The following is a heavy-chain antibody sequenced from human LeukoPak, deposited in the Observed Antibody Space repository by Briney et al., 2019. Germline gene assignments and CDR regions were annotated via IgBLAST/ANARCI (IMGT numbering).Heavy chain of an antibody. CDR3: TRHGGRDYYDSSEDAFDI. V-gene: IGHV3-73*01. CDR2: VRSKAHSYAT. Sequence: GGSLRLSCAAFGFTFSGSAMHWVRQASGKGLEWVGRVRSKAHSYATAYAASVKGRFTISRDDSKNTAYLQMNSLKTEDTAVYYCTRHGGRDYYDSSEDAFDIWGQGTMVTVSS. D-gene: IGHD3-22*01. CDR1: GFTFSGSA. J-gene: IGHJ3*02.